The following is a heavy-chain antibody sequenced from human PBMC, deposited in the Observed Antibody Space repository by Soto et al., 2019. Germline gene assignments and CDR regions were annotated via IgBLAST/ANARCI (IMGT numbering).Heavy chain of an antibody. CDR1: GFTFSSYA. J-gene: IGHJ4*02. D-gene: IGHD2-21*02. V-gene: IGHV3-30-3*01. CDR2: ISYDGSNK. CDR3: ARDKFSWDHAYCGGDCYSGSDY. Sequence: GGSLRLSCAASGFTFSSYAMHWVRQAPGKGLEWVAVISYDGSNKYYADSVKGRFTISRDNSKNTLYLQMNSLRAEDTAVYYCARDKFSWDHAYCGGDCYSGSDYWGQGTLVTVSS.